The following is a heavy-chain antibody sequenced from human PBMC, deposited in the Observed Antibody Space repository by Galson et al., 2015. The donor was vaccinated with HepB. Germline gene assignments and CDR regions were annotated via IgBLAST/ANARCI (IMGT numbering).Heavy chain of an antibody. CDR2: ISFDGSDK. D-gene: IGHD2-2*01. CDR1: GFTFNNYD. J-gene: IGHJ4*02. V-gene: IGHV3-30*03. CDR3: ARVSGCSSSSCYDAEEFDY. Sequence: SLRLSCAASGFTFNNYDIHWVRQAPGKGLDWVAVISFDGSDKYYAESVKGRFTVSRDNSKNTLFLQMDSLRAEDTAVYYCARVSGCSSSSCYDAEEFDYWGQGALVTVSS.